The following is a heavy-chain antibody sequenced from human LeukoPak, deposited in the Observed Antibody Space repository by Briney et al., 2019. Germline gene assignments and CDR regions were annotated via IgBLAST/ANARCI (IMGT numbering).Heavy chain of an antibody. J-gene: IGHJ4*02. D-gene: IGHD2-8*01. CDR3: SRENGAFSPFGY. CDR2: TSLTGLT. V-gene: IGHV4-4*02. CDR1: GGSISNTNW. Sequence: SETLSLICGVSGGSISNTNWWSWVRQPPGQGLEWIGETSLTGLTHYNPSLESRVTVSLDKSKNQLSLNLTSVTAADTAVYYCSRENGAFSPFGYWGQGTLVTVLS.